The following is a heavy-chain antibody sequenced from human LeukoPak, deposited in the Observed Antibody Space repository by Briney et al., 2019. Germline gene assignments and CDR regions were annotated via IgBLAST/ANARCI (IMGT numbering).Heavy chain of an antibody. D-gene: IGHD3-3*01. CDR3: AKGYYFDVLSGYSSLDS. CDR1: GFTFSTFG. CDR2: IRYDGSNK. Sequence: PGGSLRLSCAASGFAASGFTFSTFGMHWVRQAPGKGLEWVAFIRYDGSNKYYADSVKGRFTISRDDSKTTLYMQMNSLRAEDTAAYYCAKGYYFDVLSGYSSLDSWGQGTLVTVSS. V-gene: IGHV3-30*02. J-gene: IGHJ4*02.